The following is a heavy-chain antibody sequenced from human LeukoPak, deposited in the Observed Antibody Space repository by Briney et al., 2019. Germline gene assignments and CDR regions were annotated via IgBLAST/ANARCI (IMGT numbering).Heavy chain of an antibody. D-gene: IGHD2-2*01. CDR2: IYSGGST. CDR3: ARALGYCSSTSCSYYMDV. V-gene: IGHV3-66*02. CDR1: GFTVSSNY. Sequence: GGSLRLSCAASGFTVSSNYTSWVRQAPGKGLEWVSVIYSGGSTYYADSVKGRFTISRDNSKHTLYLQMNSLRAEDTAVYYCARALGYCSSTSCSYYMDVWGKGTTVTVSS. J-gene: IGHJ6*03.